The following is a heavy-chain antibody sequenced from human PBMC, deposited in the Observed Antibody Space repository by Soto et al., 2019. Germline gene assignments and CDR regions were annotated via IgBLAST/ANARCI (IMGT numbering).Heavy chain of an antibody. Sequence: SETLSLTCAVYGGSFSGYYWSWIRQPPGKGLEWFGEINHSGSTNYNPSLKSRVTISVDTSKNQFSLKLSSVTAADTAVYYCARVLSSSTSCYVRAKTYGMDVWGQGTTVTVSS. J-gene: IGHJ6*02. CDR3: ARVLSSSTSCYVRAKTYGMDV. D-gene: IGHD2-2*01. CDR1: GGSFSGYY. CDR2: INHSGST. V-gene: IGHV4-34*01.